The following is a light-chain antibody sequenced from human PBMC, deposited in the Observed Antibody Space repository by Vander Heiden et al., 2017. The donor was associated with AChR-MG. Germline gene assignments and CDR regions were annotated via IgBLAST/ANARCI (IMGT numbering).Light chain of an antibody. CDR1: SSNIGNNS. CDR2: DNN. V-gene: IGLV1-51*01. J-gene: IGLJ2*01. Sequence: QSVLTQPPSVSAAPGQKVTISCSGSSSNIGNNSVSWYQQLPGSAPKLLIYDNNERPSGIPDRFSGSKSGTSATLGITGLQTGDEADYYCGTWDSSLSAYVVFGGGTKLTVL. CDR3: GTWDSSLSAYVV.